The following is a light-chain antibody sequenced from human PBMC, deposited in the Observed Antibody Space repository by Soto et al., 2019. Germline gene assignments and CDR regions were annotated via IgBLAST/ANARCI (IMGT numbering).Light chain of an antibody. V-gene: IGKV3-15*01. CDR2: GAS. J-gene: IGKJ4*01. CDR1: QSVSSN. CDR3: QHYNNWPRT. Sequence: EVVLTQSPATVXLSPXDXXXXXXRASQSVSSNLAWYQQKPGQAPRLLIYGASTRATGIPARFSGSGSGTEFTLTISSLQSEDFAVYYCQHYNNWPRTFGGGTKVDIK.